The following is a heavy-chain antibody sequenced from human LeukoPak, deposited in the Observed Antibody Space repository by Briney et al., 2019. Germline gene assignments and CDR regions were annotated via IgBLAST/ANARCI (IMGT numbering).Heavy chain of an antibody. CDR3: ARADRLDGSPYLIGP. V-gene: IGHV1-2*02. Sequence: GASVKVSCKTSGYSFTDYYMHWVRQAPGQGLERMGWINPNSGGTSTAQKFQGRITVTRDTSITTVYMEVSWLTSDDTAIYYCARADRLDGSPYLIGPWGQGTLVTVSS. CDR1: GYSFTDYY. D-gene: IGHD1-26*01. CDR2: INPNSGGT. J-gene: IGHJ5*02.